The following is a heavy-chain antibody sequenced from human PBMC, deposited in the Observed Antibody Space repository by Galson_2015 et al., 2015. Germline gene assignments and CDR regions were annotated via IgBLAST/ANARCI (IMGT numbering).Heavy chain of an antibody. J-gene: IGHJ6*02. CDR3: AREDHDYGTGGRYLGLGMDV. D-gene: IGHD4/OR15-4a*01. V-gene: IGHV3-21*01. CDR2: IDRTSGYI. CDR1: GFGFSSYS. Sequence: SLRLSCAASGFGFSSYSMNWVRQAPGKGLEWVSSIDRTSGYIFYADSVRGRFTISRDNAMSSLYLQMNSLRADDTAVYFRAREDHDYGTGGRYLGLGMDVWGQGTTVTVSS.